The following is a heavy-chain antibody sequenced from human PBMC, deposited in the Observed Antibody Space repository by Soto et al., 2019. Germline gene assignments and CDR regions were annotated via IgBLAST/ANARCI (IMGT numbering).Heavy chain of an antibody. Sequence: GGSLRLSCSASGFNFGSYGMSWVRQAPGKGLEWVSGLTASGLNTYYTDSVKGRFTISRDNSRNTVYLQMSSLRVEDTAVFHCAKGLGNAKEVWGQGTTVSVSS. J-gene: IGHJ6*02. CDR2: LTASGLNT. V-gene: IGHV3-23*01. D-gene: IGHD2-8*01. CDR1: GFNFGSYG. CDR3: AKGLGNAKEV.